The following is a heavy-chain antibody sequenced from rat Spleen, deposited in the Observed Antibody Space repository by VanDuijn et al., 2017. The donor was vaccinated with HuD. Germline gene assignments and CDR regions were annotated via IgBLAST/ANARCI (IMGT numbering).Heavy chain of an antibody. CDR2: ISYDGGTT. V-gene: IGHV5S23*01. CDR3: ARHPAQFDY. Sequence: EVQLVESGGGFIQPGRSLKLSCAASGFTFSNYGMAWVRQAPKKGLEWVAYISYDGGTTYYRDPVKGRFTISRDNAKSTLYLQMDSLRSEDTATYYCARHPAQFDYWGQGVMVTVSS. CDR1: GFTFSNYG. D-gene: IGHD3-4*01. J-gene: IGHJ2*01.